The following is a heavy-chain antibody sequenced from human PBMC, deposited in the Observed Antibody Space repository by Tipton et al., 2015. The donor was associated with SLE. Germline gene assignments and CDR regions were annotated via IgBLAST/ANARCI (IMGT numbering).Heavy chain of an antibody. Sequence: SLRLSCAASGFTFSNYKMSWIRQAPGKGLEWVSYISSSGSTIYYGDSVKGRFTISRDNARNSLYLQMNSLRVEDTAVYYCARDRGGAYCNNTSCYHYYQYGVDVWGQGTTVTVSS. J-gene: IGHJ6*02. CDR1: GFTFSNYK. CDR3: ARDRGGAYCNNTSCYHYYQYGVDV. CDR2: ISSSGSTI. V-gene: IGHV3-11*01. D-gene: IGHD2-2*01.